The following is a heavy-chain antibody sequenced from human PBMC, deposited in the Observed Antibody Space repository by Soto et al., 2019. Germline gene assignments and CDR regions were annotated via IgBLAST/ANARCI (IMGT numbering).Heavy chain of an antibody. D-gene: IGHD3-22*01. CDR1: GFTFSSYA. CDR2: ISGSGGST. CDR3: AKAGRDYYDSSGYYSAYYYYYYGMDV. Sequence: EVQLLESWGGLVQPGGSLRLSCAASGFTFSSYAMSWVRQAPGKGLDWVSAISGSGGSTYYADSVKGRFTISRDNSKNTLYLQMNILRAEDTAVYYCAKAGRDYYDSSGYYSAYYYYYYGMDVWGQGTTVTVSS. V-gene: IGHV3-23*01. J-gene: IGHJ6*02.